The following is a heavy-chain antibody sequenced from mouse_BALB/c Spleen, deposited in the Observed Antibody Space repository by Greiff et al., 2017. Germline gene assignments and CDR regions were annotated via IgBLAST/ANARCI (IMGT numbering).Heavy chain of an antibody. Sequence: VKLVESGPGLVAPSQSLSITCTVSGFSLTSYGVHWVRQPPGKGLEWLGVIWAGGSTNYNSALISRLSISKDNSKSQVFLKMNSLQTDDTAMYYCARAYYYGSHYAMDYWGQGTSVTVSS. V-gene: IGHV2-9*02. J-gene: IGHJ4*01. CDR1: GFSLTSYG. CDR3: ARAYYYGSHYAMDY. CDR2: IWAGGST. D-gene: IGHD1-1*01.